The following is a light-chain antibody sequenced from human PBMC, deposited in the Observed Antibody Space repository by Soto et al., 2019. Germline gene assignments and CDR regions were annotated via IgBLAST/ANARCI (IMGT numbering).Light chain of an antibody. CDR1: QSVSSSY. CDR3: HQYGSSPPIT. Sequence: DIVFTQSPGTLSLSPVERATLSFRASQSVSSSYLAWYQQKPGQAPRLLIYGASSRATGIPDRFSGSGSGTDFTLTISRLEPEDFAVYYCHQYGSSPPITFGQGTRLEIK. CDR2: GAS. J-gene: IGKJ5*01. V-gene: IGKV3-20*01.